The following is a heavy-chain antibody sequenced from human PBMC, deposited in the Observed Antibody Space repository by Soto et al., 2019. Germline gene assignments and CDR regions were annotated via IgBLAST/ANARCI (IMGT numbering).Heavy chain of an antibody. CDR1: GFTFSSYG. V-gene: IGHV3-33*01. CDR3: ARDRGAVAGTPYYYGMDV. Sequence: QVQLVESGGGVVQPGRSLRLSCAASGFTFSSYGMHWVRQAPGKGLEWVAVIWYDGTNKYYADSVKGGFTISRDNSKNMLYLQMNSLRAEDTAASYCARDRGAVAGTPYYYGMDVWGQGTTVTVSS. D-gene: IGHD6-13*01. J-gene: IGHJ6*02. CDR2: IWYDGTNK.